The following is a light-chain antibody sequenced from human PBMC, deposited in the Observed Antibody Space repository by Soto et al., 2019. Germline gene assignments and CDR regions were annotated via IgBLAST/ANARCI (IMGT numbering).Light chain of an antibody. CDR1: QSISNH. CDR3: QQLMSYPIT. J-gene: IGKJ5*01. V-gene: IGKV1-17*01. Sequence: DIQMTQSPSSLSASVEDRVIITCRASQSISNHLNWYQQKPGKAPKLLIFGASTLQSGVPSRFSGSGSGTEFTLTISSLQPEDFATYYCQQLMSYPITFGQGTRLEIK. CDR2: GAS.